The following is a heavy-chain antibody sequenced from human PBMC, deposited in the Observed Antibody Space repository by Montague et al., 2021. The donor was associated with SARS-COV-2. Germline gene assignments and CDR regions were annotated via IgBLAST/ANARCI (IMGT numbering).Heavy chain of an antibody. CDR2: IYYSGST. CDR3: ARAIGSMYSSGWCNYYYGMDV. V-gene: IGHV4-39*07. D-gene: IGHD6-19*01. CDR1: GGSISSSSYY. J-gene: IGHJ6*02. Sequence: SETLSLTCTVSGGSISSSSYYWGWIRQPPGKGLEWIGGIYYSGSTYYNPSLKSRVTISVDTSKNQFSLKLSSVTAADTAVYYCARAIGSMYSSGWCNYYYGMDVWGQGTTVTVSS.